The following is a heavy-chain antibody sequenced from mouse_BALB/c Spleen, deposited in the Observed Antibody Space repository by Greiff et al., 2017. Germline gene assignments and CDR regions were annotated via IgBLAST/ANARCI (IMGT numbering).Heavy chain of an antibody. D-gene: IGHD1-1*02. CDR1: GFDLSRYW. CDR3: ARPPMGRMDY. Sequence: EVKLMESGGGLVQPGGSLKLSCAASGFDLSRYWMSWVRQAPGKGLEWIGEINPDSSTINYTPSLKDKFIISRDNAKNTLYLQMSKVRSEDTALYYCARPPMGRMDYWGQGTSDTVSS. V-gene: IGHV4-1*02. CDR2: INPDSSTI. J-gene: IGHJ4*01.